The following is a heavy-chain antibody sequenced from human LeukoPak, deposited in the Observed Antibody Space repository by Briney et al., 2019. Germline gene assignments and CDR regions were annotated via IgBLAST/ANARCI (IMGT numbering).Heavy chain of an antibody. D-gene: IGHD3-22*01. V-gene: IGHV3-48*01. J-gene: IGHJ4*02. Sequence: PGGSLRLSCAASGFTFRSYSMTWVRQAPGKGLEWVSYISSSSTIYYADSVKGRFTISRDNAKNSLYLQMNSLRAEDTAVYYCARMGGDSSGYYYWGQGTLVTVSS. CDR1: GFTFRSYS. CDR3: ARMGGDSSGYYY. CDR2: ISSSSTI.